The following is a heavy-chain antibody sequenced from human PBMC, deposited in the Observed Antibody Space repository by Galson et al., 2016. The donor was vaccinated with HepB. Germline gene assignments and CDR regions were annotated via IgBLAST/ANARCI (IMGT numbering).Heavy chain of an antibody. V-gene: IGHV3-11*06. J-gene: IGHJ6*03. CDR2: ISGSTIYT. D-gene: IGHD2-15*01. Sequence: SLRLSCAASGFTFGDYYMTWIRQAPGKGLQWVAYISGSTIYTNYADSVRGRFTISRDNAKNSLYLQMNSLRAEDTALYYCGRAVEVAVSYYMDVWGKGTTVTVSS. CDR3: GRAVEVAVSYYMDV. CDR1: GFTFGDYY.